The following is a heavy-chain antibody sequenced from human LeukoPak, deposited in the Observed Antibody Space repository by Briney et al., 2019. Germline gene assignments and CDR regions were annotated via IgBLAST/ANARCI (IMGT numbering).Heavy chain of an antibody. CDR2: ISAYNGNT. CDR1: GYTFTSYG. Sequence: GASVKVSCKASGYTFTSYGITWVRQAPGQGLEWMGWISAYNGNTNYAQKLQGRGTMTTDTSTNTAYMELRSLRSDDTAVYYCARDRYEWKLAGSGMEVWGQGTTVTVSS. D-gene: IGHD1-26*01. J-gene: IGHJ6*02. CDR3: ARDRYEWKLAGSGMEV. V-gene: IGHV1-18*01.